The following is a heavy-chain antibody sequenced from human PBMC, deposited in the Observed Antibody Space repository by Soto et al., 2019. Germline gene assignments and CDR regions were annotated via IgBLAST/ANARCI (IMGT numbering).Heavy chain of an antibody. CDR1: GDTFSSYA. V-gene: IGHV1-69*13. CDR3: ARDPLSSFAMDV. Sequence: SVKVSFRASGDTFSSYAISWVRQAPGKGLEWMGKIIPTFGRTNYAKKFQGRLTISADDSTSTAYMELSSLVSEDTAVYYCARDPLSSFAMDVWGQGTKVTVYS. CDR2: IIPTFGRT. J-gene: IGHJ6*02. D-gene: IGHD3-10*02.